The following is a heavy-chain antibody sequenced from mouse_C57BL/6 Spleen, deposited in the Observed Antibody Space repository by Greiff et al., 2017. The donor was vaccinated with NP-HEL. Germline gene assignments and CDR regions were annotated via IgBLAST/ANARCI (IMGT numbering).Heavy chain of an antibody. CDR3: ASPWYSGFDY. D-gene: IGHD1-1*02. Sequence: VQLQQSGPELVKPGASVKISCKASGYTFTDYYMNWVKQSHGKSLEWIGDINPNNGGTSYNQKFKGKATLTVDKSSSTAYMELRSLTSEDSAVYYCASPWYSGFDYWGQGTTLTVSS. J-gene: IGHJ2*01. V-gene: IGHV1-26*01. CDR2: INPNNGGT. CDR1: GYTFTDYY.